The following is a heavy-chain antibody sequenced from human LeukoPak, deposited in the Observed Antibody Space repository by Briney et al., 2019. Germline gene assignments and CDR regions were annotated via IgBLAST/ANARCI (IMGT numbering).Heavy chain of an antibody. CDR1: GFTFGDYA. J-gene: IGHJ4*02. V-gene: IGHV3-49*03. CDR2: IRSKAYGGTT. Sequence: GGSLRLSCTASGFTFGDYAMSWFRQAPGKGLEWVGFIRSKAYGGTTEYAASVKGRCTISRDDSKSIAYLQMNSLKTEDTAVYYCTRSYYYDSSGYLLLGYWGQGTLVTVSS. CDR3: TRSYYYDSSGYLLLGY. D-gene: IGHD3-22*01.